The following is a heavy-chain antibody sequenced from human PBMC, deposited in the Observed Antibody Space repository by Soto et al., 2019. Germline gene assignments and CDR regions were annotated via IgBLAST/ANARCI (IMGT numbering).Heavy chain of an antibody. CDR2: INPNSGGT. V-gene: IGHV1-2*04. J-gene: IGHJ4*02. D-gene: IGHD6-19*01. CDR3: ATGYSSGWTIFDY. Sequence: ASVKVSFKASGYTFTGYYMHWLRQAPGQGLEWMGWINPNSGGTNYAQKFQGWVTMTRDTSISTAYMELSRLRSDDTAVYYCATGYSSGWTIFDYWGQGTLVTVSS. CDR1: GYTFTGYY.